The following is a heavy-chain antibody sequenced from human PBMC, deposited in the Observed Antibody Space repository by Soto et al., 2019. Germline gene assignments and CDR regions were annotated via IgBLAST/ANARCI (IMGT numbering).Heavy chain of an antibody. D-gene: IGHD3-3*01. V-gene: IGHV3-30-3*01. J-gene: IGHJ4*02. CDR3: ARERSWSGYNPFDY. Sequence: GGSLRLSCAASGFTFSSYAMHWVRQAPGKGLEWVAVISYDGSNKYYADSVKGRFTISRDNSKNTLYLQMNSLRAEDTAVYYCARERSWSGYNPFDYWGQGTLLTISS. CDR1: GFTFSSYA. CDR2: ISYDGSNK.